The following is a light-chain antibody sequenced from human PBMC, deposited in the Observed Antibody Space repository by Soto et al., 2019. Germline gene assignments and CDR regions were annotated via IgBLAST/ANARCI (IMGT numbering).Light chain of an antibody. V-gene: IGLV1-40*01. CDR1: SSNIGAGYD. CDR2: ANT. CDR3: QSYDTSLSGSGV. J-gene: IGLJ1*01. Sequence: ALTQPPSVSGAPGQSVTISCPGSSSNIGAGYDVHWYQQRPGAAPRLLIFANTDRPSGVPDRFSASKSYTSASLTIAGLQAEDEADYYCQSYDTSLSGSGVFGTGTKSPS.